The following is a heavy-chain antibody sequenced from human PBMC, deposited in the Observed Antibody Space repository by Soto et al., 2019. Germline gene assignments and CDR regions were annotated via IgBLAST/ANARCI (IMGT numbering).Heavy chain of an antibody. Sequence: SETLSLTCTVSGGSISSSSYYWGWIRQPPGKGLEWIGSIYYSGSTYYNPSLKSRVTISVDTSKNQFSLKLSSVTAADTAVHYSVRTYYYGAVRSYGMDVWGQGTTVTVSS. D-gene: IGHD3-10*01. CDR3: VRTYYYGAVRSYGMDV. CDR2: IYYSGST. CDR1: GGSISSSSYY. J-gene: IGHJ6*02. V-gene: IGHV4-39*01.